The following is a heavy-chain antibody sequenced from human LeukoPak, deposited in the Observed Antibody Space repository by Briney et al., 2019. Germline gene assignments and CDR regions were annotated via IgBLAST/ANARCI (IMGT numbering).Heavy chain of an antibody. CDR3: ARGQWLPVFDF. J-gene: IGHJ4*02. CDR1: GGSISSYY. D-gene: IGHD3-22*01. V-gene: IGHV4-59*01. Sequence: SETLSLTCTVSGGSISSYYWSWIRQPPGKGLEWIGYIYHSGSTNYNPSLKSRVTISVDTSKNHFSLKLSSVTASDTAVYYCARGQWLPVFDFWGQGTLVTVSS. CDR2: IYHSGST.